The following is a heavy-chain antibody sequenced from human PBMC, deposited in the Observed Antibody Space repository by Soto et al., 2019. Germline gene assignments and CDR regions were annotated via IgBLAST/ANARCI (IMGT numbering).Heavy chain of an antibody. CDR2: IYNIGSA. Sequence: QVQLRESGPGLVMPSETLSLTCTVSGGSISGYYWSCIRQPPGKGLEWIGYIYNIGSATYNPSLRSRVTMSVDKSKNQVSLRLTSVTTADTAVYYCARDREVTTPYYYVIDVWGQGTTVAVSS. CDR1: GGSISGYY. CDR3: ARDREVTTPYYYVIDV. J-gene: IGHJ6*02. V-gene: IGHV4-59*01. D-gene: IGHD2-21*02.